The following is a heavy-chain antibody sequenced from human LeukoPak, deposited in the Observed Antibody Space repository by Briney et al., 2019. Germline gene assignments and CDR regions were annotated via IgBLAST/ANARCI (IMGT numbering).Heavy chain of an antibody. Sequence: SETLSLTCTASGGSINSYYWTWIRQPPGKGLEWIGYIHNSGRTNYNPSLKSRVTGFVDTSKNQVSLRLSSVTAADTAVYYCARHGTISSESYFDYWGQGALVTVSS. V-gene: IGHV4-59*08. CDR2: IHNSGRT. D-gene: IGHD1-14*01. J-gene: IGHJ4*02. CDR3: ARHGTISSESYFDY. CDR1: GGSINSYY.